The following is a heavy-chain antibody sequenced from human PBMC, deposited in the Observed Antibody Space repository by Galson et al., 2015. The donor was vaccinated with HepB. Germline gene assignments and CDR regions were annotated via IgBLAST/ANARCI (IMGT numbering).Heavy chain of an antibody. CDR1: GDAIGSNPFY. J-gene: IGHJ5*02. CDR3: ARGPMAGDTGGFDP. D-gene: IGHD1-1*01. Sequence: SETLSLTCTVSGDAIGSNPFYWGWIRQPPGKGLEWIGNIYYSGSPYYNPSLKSRVTISLDTSKNQFSLKLPSVTAADTAVYYCARGPMAGDTGGFDPWGQGTLVTVAS. V-gene: IGHV4-39*07. CDR2: IYYSGSP.